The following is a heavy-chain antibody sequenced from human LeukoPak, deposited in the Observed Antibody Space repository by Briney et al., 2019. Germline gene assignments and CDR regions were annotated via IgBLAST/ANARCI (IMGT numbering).Heavy chain of an antibody. V-gene: IGHV3-23*01. D-gene: IGHD3-10*01. CDR2: ISGSGGST. CDR1: GFTFSSYA. Sequence: QTGGSLSLTCAASGFTFSSYARSWIRQAPGKGLEWVSAISGSGGSTYYADSVKGRFTISRDNSKNTLYLQMNNLRAEDTAVYYCAKDLMSRRPTHTMVLETIYYWGQGTLVTVSS. CDR3: AKDLMSRRPTHTMVLETIYY. J-gene: IGHJ4*02.